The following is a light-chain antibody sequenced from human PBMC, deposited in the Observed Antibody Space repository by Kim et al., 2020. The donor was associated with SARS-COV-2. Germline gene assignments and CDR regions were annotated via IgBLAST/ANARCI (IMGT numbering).Light chain of an antibody. Sequence: VTISGTGGSSTIGAGYDLHWSQQLPGTAPKLLIYDNSNRPSGVPDRFSGSKSGTSASLAITGLQAEDEADYYCQSYDSSLSALYVFGTGTKVTVL. J-gene: IGLJ1*01. V-gene: IGLV1-40*01. CDR3: QSYDSSLSALYV. CDR2: DNS. CDR1: SSTIGAGYD.